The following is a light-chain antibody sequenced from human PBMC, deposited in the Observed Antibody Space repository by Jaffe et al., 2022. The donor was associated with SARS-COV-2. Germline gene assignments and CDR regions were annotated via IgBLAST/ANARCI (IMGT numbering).Light chain of an antibody. J-gene: IGKJ4*01. CDR1: QNIANY. Sequence: DIQMTQSPSPLSASVGDRVAITCRASQNIANYLNWYQQKPGKAPKLLIYAASSLQSGVPSRFSGSGSGTDFTLTISSLQPEDFATYYCQQSYITPRTFGGGTKLEIK. CDR3: QQSYITPRT. CDR2: AAS. V-gene: IGKV1-39*01.